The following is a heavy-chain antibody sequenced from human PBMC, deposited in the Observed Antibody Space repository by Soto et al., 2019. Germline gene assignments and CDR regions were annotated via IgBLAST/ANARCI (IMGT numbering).Heavy chain of an antibody. J-gene: IGHJ4*02. CDR3: AREYCSSDSCYRPDF. CDR2: ISGHDGNT. CDR1: GYSLTSYG. V-gene: IGHV1-18*01. D-gene: IGHD2-2*01. Sequence: QVQLVQSGAEVKMPGASVKVSCKASGYSLTSYGISWVRQAPGQGLEWMGWISGHDGNTKYTQKLQGRVTVTTDTSTRTAYMDLRSPRSDDTAVYYCAREYCSSDSCYRPDFWGQGTLVTVSS.